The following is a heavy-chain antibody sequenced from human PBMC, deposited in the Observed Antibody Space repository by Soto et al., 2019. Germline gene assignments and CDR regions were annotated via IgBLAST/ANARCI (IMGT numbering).Heavy chain of an antibody. CDR2: IDWDDDK. Sequence: SGPTLVNPTQTLTLTCTFSGFSLSTSGMCVSWIRQSPGKALEWLALIDWDDDKYYSTSLKTRLTISKDTSKNQVVLTMTNMDPVDTATYYCAREYYDSSGFYGADYWGQGTPVTVSS. J-gene: IGHJ4*02. D-gene: IGHD3-22*01. CDR1: GFSLSTSGMC. V-gene: IGHV2-70*01. CDR3: AREYYDSSGFYGADY.